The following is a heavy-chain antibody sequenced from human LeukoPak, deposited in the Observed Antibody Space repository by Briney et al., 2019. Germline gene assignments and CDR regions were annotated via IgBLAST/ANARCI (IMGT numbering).Heavy chain of an antibody. J-gene: IGHJ4*02. V-gene: IGHV3-7*03. Sequence: GGSLRLSCEASGFTFSNYWMSWVRQTPGKGLEWVANIKEDGSEKNYVDSVKGRFTLSRNNAKNSLYLQMNSLRAEDTALYYCARSSPFDYWGQGTLVTVSS. CDR2: IKEDGSEK. CDR1: GFTFSNYW. CDR3: ARSSPFDY. D-gene: IGHD6-6*01.